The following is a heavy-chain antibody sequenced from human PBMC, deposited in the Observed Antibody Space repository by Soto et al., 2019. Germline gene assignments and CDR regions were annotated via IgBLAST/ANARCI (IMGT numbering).Heavy chain of an antibody. CDR3: AKLEHNSGGILEY. CDR1: RFTFSNYA. J-gene: IGHJ4*02. D-gene: IGHD3-10*01. V-gene: IGHV3-23*01. CDR2: ISGGGDMT. Sequence: EVQLLESGGGLVQPGGSLRLSCAASRFTFSNYAMSWVRQAPGKGLEWVSAISGGGDMTWYADSVKGRSTISRDNSKTTLFLQINSLRVEDTAFYYCAKLEHNSGGILEYWGQGTLVTVSS.